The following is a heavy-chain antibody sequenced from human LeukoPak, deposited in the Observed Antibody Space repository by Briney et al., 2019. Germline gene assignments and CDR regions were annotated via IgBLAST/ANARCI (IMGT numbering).Heavy chain of an antibody. J-gene: IGHJ4*02. CDR3: ARGIADPYSFDS. V-gene: IGHV4-4*07. D-gene: IGHD6-13*01. CDR1: GGSINFYY. CDR2: IYSTGST. Sequence: SETLSLTCTVSGGSINFYYWNWIRQTAGKGLEGIGRIYSTGSTNYSPSLKSRVTMSVDKSKNQFSLNLSSVTAAATAVYYCARGIADPYSFDSWGQGILVTVSS.